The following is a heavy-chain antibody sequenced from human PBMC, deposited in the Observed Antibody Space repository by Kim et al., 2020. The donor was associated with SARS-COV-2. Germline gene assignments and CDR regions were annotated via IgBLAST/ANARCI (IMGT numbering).Heavy chain of an antibody. CDR1: GGSFSGYY. CDR3: ARPGRSSGWYYY. V-gene: IGHV4-34*01. CDR2: INHSGST. D-gene: IGHD6-19*01. Sequence: SETLSLTCAVYGGSFSGYYWSWIRQPPGKGLEWIGEINHSGSTNYNPSLKSRVTISVDTSKNQFSLKLSSVTAADTAVYYCARPGRSSGWYYYWGQGTL. J-gene: IGHJ4*02.